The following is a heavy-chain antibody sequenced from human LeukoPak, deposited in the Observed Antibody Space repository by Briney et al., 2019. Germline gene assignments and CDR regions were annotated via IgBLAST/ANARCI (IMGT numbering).Heavy chain of an antibody. V-gene: IGHV3-30*02. Sequence: GGSLRLSCAASGFTFSDYGMHWVRQAPGKGLEWVAFIRYDGSNTYYADSVKGRFTISRDNSKNTLYLQMNSLRAEDTAVYYCAKSLSLLLYYMAVWGKGTTVTVSS. CDR2: IRYDGSNT. CDR3: AKSLSLLLYYMAV. CDR1: GFTFSDYG. D-gene: IGHD2-21*02. J-gene: IGHJ6*03.